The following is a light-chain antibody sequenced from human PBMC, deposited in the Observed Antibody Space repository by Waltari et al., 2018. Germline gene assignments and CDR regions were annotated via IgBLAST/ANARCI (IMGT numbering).Light chain of an antibody. CDR1: ESLLSPSNNMNY. V-gene: IGKV4-1*01. Sequence: DIVMTQSPDSLAVSLGERATITCHSSESLLSPSNNMNYLAWYQQRPGQPPRLLMYLTFTRESGVPDRFSGSGSGTDFTLTISSLQTEDVATYFCQQYFRGPISFGPGTKLEMK. CDR2: LTF. CDR3: QQYFRGPIS. J-gene: IGKJ3*01.